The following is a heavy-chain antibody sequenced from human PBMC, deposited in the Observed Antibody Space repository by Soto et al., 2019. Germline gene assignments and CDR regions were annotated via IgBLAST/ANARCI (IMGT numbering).Heavy chain of an antibody. Sequence: GGSLRLSCAASGFTFSSYAMSWVRQAPGKGLEWVSAISGSGGSTYYADSVKGRFTISRDNSKNTLYLQMNSLRAEDTAVYYCAKWYDSSGAPNDAFDIWGQGKMVTVSS. J-gene: IGHJ3*02. CDR2: ISGSGGST. CDR1: GFTFSSYA. CDR3: AKWYDSSGAPNDAFDI. D-gene: IGHD3-22*01. V-gene: IGHV3-23*01.